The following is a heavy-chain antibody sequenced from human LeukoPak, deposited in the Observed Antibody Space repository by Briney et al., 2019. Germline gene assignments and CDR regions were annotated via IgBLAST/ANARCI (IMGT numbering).Heavy chain of an antibody. J-gene: IGHJ4*02. CDR2: IWYDGSNK. D-gene: IGHD6-25*01. CDR3: ARGTGPAASDIDY. V-gene: IGHV3-33*01. CDR1: GFTFSSYG. Sequence: QPGRSLRLSCAASGFTFSSYGMPWVRQAPGKGLEWVAVIWYDGSNKYYADSVKGRFTISRDNSKNTLYLQMNSLRAEDTAVYYCARGTGPAASDIDYWGQGTLVTVSS.